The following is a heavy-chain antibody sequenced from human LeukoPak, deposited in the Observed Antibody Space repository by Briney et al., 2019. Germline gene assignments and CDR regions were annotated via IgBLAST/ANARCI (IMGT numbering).Heavy chain of an antibody. V-gene: IGHV3-23*01. D-gene: IGHD2-21*02. CDR3: ARDGVGTHYYMDV. CDR2: ISGSGGST. J-gene: IGHJ6*03. CDR1: GFTFSSYG. Sequence: GGSLRLSCAASGFTFSSYGMSWVRQAPGKGLEWVSAISGSGGSTYYADSVKGRFTISRDNSKNTLYLQMNSLRAEDTAVYYCARDGVGTHYYMDVWGKGTTVTVSS.